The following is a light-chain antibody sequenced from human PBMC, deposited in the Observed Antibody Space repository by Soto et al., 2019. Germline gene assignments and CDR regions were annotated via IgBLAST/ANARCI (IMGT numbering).Light chain of an antibody. CDR3: HQYGSSPT. CDR1: QSVTSY. J-gene: IGKJ1*01. Sequence: EIVLTQSPGTLSLSPGERATLSCRASQSVTSYLAWHQQRPGQAPRLLIYGASSRATGIPDRFSGSGSGTDFTLTISRLEPEDFAVYCCHQYGSSPTFGQGTTVEIK. V-gene: IGKV3-20*01. CDR2: GAS.